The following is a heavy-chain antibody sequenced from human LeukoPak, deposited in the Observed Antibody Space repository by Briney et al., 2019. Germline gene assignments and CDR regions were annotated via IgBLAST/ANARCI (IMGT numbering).Heavy chain of an antibody. CDR1: GYTFTSYG. CDR2: ISAYNGNP. V-gene: IGHV1-18*01. D-gene: IGHD6-19*01. J-gene: IGHJ1*01. Sequence: ASVKVSCKASGYTFTSYGISWVRQAPGQGLEWMGWISAYNGNPNYAQKLQGRVTMTADTSTSTAYMELRSLRSDDTAVYYCARASIAVAGLGHFQHWGQGTLVTVSS. CDR3: ARASIAVAGLGHFQH.